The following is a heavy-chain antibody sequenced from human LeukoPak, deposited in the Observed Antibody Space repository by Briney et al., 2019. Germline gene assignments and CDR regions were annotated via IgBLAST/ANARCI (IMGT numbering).Heavy chain of an antibody. CDR2: IRYDGSNK. V-gene: IGHV3-30*02. J-gene: IGHJ4*02. CDR1: GFTFSSYG. D-gene: IGHD3-22*01. CDR3: AKVSGYDSSGYYLPYYFDY. Sequence: GGSLRLSCAASGFTFSSYGMHWVRQAPGKGLEWVAFIRYDGSNKYYADSVKGRFTISRDNSKNTLYLQMNSLRAEDTAVYYCAKVSGYDSSGYYLPYYFDYWGQGTLVTVSS.